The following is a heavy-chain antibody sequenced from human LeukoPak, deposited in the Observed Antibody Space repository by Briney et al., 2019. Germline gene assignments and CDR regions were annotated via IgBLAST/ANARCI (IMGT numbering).Heavy chain of an antibody. CDR2: IIPIFGTA. J-gene: IGHJ3*02. D-gene: IGHD2-2*01. V-gene: IGHV1-69*13. Sequence: GASVKVSCKASGGTFSSYAISWVRQAPGQGLEWMGGIIPIFGTAHYAQKFQGRVTITADESTSTAYMELSSLRSEDTAVYYCASDEVVPAARDAFDIWGQGTMVTVSS. CDR3: ASDEVVPAARDAFDI. CDR1: GGTFSSYA.